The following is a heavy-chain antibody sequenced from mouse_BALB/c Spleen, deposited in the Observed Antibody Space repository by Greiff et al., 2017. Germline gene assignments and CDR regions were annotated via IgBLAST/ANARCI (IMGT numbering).Heavy chain of an antibody. J-gene: IGHJ4*01. D-gene: IGHD1-1*01. CDR1: GYTFTSYW. V-gene: IGHV1-87*01. CDR3: ARYYGSSYDYAMDY. CDR2: IYPGDGDT. Sequence: VQLVESGAELARPGASVKLSCKASGYTFTSYWMQWVKQRPGQGLEWIGAIYPGDGDTRYTQKFKGKATLTADKSSSTAYMQLSSLASEDSAVYYCARYYGSSYDYAMDYWGQGTSVTVSS.